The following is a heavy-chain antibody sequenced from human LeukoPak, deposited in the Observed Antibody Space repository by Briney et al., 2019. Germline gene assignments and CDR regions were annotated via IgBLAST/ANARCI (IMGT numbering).Heavy chain of an antibody. Sequence: PSQTLSLTCAVSGGSLSSGGYSWSWIRQPPGKGLEGVGYIYHSGSTYYNPSLERRVTISVDRPKNQFSLKLSSVTAADTAVYYCARAPLLWFGESNYYYYYGMDAWGKGTTVTVSS. CDR3: ARAPLLWFGESNYYYYYGMDA. CDR1: GGSLSSGGYS. D-gene: IGHD3-10*01. J-gene: IGHJ6*04. V-gene: IGHV4-30-2*01. CDR2: IYHSGST.